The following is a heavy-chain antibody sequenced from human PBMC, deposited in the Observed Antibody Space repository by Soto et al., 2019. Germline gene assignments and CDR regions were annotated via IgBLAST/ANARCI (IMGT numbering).Heavy chain of an antibody. CDR3: ARGIAVAGFYFDY. CDR1: GFTVSRNY. V-gene: IGHV3-66*01. CDR2: IYSSGTT. J-gene: IGHJ4*02. Sequence: GGSLRLSCAVSGFTVSRNYMNWVRQAPGKGLEWVSVIYSSGTTYFADSVKGRFTISRDISKNTLFLQMNSLRAEDTALYYCARGIAVAGFYFDYWGQGTLVTVSS. D-gene: IGHD6-19*01.